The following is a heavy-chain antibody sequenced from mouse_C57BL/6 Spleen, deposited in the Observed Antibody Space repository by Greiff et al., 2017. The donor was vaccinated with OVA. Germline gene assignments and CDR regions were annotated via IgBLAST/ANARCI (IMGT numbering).Heavy chain of an antibody. D-gene: IGHD2-4*01. J-gene: IGHJ4*01. CDR1: GYTFTSYW. V-gene: IGHV1-52*01. CDR2: IDPSDSET. Sequence: QVQLQQPGAELVRPGSSVKLSCKASGYTFTSYWMHWVKQRPIQGLEWIGNIDPSDSETHYNQKFKDKATLTVDKSSSTAYMQLSSLTSEDSAVYYCARSSYDYDGDYAMDYWGQVTSVTVSS. CDR3: ARSSYDYDGDYAMDY.